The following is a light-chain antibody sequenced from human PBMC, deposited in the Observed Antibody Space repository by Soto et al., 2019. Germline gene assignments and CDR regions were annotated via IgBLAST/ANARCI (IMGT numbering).Light chain of an antibody. Sequence: QSVLTQPASVSGSPGHSITISCTGTSSDVGGYNYVSWYQQHPGKAPKLMIYEVRNRPSGVFNRFSGSKSGNTASLTIYGLQAEDEADYYCSSYTSGSTPYVFGTGTKVTVL. CDR3: SSYTSGSTPYV. CDR1: SSDVGGYNY. J-gene: IGLJ1*01. V-gene: IGLV2-14*01. CDR2: EVR.